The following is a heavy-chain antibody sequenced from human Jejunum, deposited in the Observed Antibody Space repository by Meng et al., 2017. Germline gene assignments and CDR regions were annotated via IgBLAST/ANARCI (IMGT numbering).Heavy chain of an antibody. D-gene: IGHD4-17*01. CDR3: ARDILYGDFFDS. CDR2: ISASSNSI. Sequence: GGSLRLSCAASGFTFSSFEMNWVRQAPGKGLEWISYISASSNSIYYAVSVRGRFTISRDNARSSLYLQMNSLRAEDTAVYYCARDILYGDFFDSWGQGTLVTRLL. J-gene: IGHJ4*02. V-gene: IGHV3-48*03. CDR1: GFTFSSFE.